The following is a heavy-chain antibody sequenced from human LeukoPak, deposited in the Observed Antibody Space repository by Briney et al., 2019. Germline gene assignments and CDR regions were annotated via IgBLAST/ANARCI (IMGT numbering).Heavy chain of an antibody. V-gene: IGHV3-30-3*01. CDR2: ISYDGSNK. CDR3: ARELATPAYYFDY. CDR1: GFTFSSYA. D-gene: IGHD5-24*01. Sequence: GGSLRLSCAASGFTFSSYAMHWVRQAPGKGLEWVAVISYDGSNKYYADSVKGRFTISRDNSKNTLYLQMNSLRAEDTAVYYCARELATPAYYFDYWGQGTLVTVSS. J-gene: IGHJ4*02.